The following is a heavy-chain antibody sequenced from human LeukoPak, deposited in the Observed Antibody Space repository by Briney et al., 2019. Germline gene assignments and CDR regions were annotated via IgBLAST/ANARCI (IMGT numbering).Heavy chain of an antibody. Sequence: GGSLRLSCATSGFTFTTFWMRWVRQAPGKGLVWVSRINHDGSSTNYADSVKGRFTISRDNAKNTVFLQMNSLRAEDTAVYYCVRDWGYDSSGYWQKYFDTWGQGTLVTVSS. D-gene: IGHD3-22*01. CDR2: INHDGSST. CDR3: VRDWGYDSSGYWQKYFDT. CDR1: GFTFTTFW. V-gene: IGHV3-74*01. J-gene: IGHJ4*02.